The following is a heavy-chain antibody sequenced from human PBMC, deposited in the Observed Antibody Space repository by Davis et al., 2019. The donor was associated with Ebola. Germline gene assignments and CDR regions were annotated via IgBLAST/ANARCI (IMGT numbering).Heavy chain of an antibody. CDR2: ISSGGVTT. CDR3: VRDPALVVTGGGWFFGL. Sequence: GESLKISCAASGFDFSDYSMTWVRQAPGKGLQWLSYISSGGVTTYYADSVTGRFSTSRDNAKNSLYLQMNSLRAEDTAVYYCVRDPALVVTGGGWFFGLWGRGTLVTVSS. V-gene: IGHV3-48*01. D-gene: IGHD2-21*02. J-gene: IGHJ2*01. CDR1: GFDFSDYS.